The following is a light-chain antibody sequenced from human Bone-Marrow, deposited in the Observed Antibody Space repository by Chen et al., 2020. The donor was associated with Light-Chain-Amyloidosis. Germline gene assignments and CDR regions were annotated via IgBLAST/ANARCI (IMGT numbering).Light chain of an antibody. CDR3: AAWDDNLNGV. CDR2: DVN. V-gene: IGLV2-11*01. CDR1: SSDVGAYTY. Sequence: QSALTQPRSVSGSLGRSVTISCTGTSSDVGAYTYVSWYQQHPGKAPKLIIYDVNKRPSGVPDRFSGSQSGSTASLAISGLRSEDEADYYCAAWDDNLNGVCGGGTKVTVL. J-gene: IGLJ3*02.